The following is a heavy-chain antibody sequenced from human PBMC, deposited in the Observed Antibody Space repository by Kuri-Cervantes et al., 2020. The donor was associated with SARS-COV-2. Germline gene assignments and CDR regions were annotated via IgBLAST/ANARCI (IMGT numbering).Heavy chain of an antibody. Sequence: GGSLRLSCAASGFTFSDYWMNWVRQAPGKGLEWVSTITHTGATTYYADSVKGRFTISRDNSKNTLYLQMNSLRAEDTAVYYCAKVSYDSSGRYYYHYDMEVWGQGTTVTVSS. CDR1: GFTFSDYW. D-gene: IGHD3-22*01. CDR3: AKVSYDSSGRYYYHYDMEV. J-gene: IGHJ6*02. V-gene: IGHV3-23*01. CDR2: ITHTGATT.